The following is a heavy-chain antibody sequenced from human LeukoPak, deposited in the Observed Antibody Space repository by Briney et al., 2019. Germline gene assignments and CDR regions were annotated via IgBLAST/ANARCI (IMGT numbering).Heavy chain of an antibody. Sequence: WINPNSGGTNYAQKFQGRVTMTRDTSISTAYMELSRLRSDDTAVYYCARDRSRDGYNSPLRYWGQGTLVTVSS. V-gene: IGHV1-2*02. CDR2: INPNSGGT. CDR3: ARDRSRDGYNSPLRY. D-gene: IGHD5-24*01. J-gene: IGHJ4*02.